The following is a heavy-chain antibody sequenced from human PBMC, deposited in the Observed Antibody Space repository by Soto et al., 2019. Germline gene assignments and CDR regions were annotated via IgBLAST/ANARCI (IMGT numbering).Heavy chain of an antibody. D-gene: IGHD5-12*01. CDR1: GYTCTSYA. CDR3: ARGYDFAGSRVGD. V-gene: IGHV1-3*01. CDR2: INAGYGNT. Sequence: QVQLVQSGAEVKKPGASVKVSCEASGYTCTSYAMHRVRQAAGQRLEWMGWINAGYGNTKYSQKFQGRVTLTRDTSASTAYMELSSLRSEDTAVYYCARGYDFAGSRVGDWGQGTLVTVSS. J-gene: IGHJ4*02.